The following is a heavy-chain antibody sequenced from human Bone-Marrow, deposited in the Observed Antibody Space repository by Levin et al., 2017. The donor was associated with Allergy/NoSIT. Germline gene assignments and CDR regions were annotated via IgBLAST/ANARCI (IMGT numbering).Heavy chain of an antibody. CDR3: AKANADSNDYYFPALYYSYYSGMDV. J-gene: IGHJ6*02. D-gene: IGHD3-22*01. Sequence: GGSLRLSCAASGFTFSTYAMTWVRQAPGKGLEWVSGISGTGGTTDYADSVKGRFTISRDNSKNTLDLQMNSLRPEDTAGYYCAKANADSNDYYFPALYYSYYSGMDVWGQGTTVTVSS. V-gene: IGHV3-23*01. CDR1: GFTFSTYA. CDR2: ISGTGGTT.